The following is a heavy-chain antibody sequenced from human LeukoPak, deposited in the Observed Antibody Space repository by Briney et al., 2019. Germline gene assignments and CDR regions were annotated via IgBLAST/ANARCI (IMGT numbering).Heavy chain of an antibody. CDR3: AREGLGRPFDF. J-gene: IGHJ4*02. Sequence: SETLSLTCTVSGGSISSYYWNWIRQPPGKGLEWIGYIYNSGSTNNNPSVKSRVTISVDTSKSQFSLKMTSMTAADTALYYCAREGLGRPFDFWGQGTLVTVAS. D-gene: IGHD6-19*01. V-gene: IGHV4-59*12. CDR2: IYNSGST. CDR1: GGSISSYY.